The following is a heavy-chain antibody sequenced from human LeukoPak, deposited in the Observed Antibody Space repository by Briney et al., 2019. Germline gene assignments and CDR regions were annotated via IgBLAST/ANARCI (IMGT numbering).Heavy chain of an antibody. CDR1: GFTFGSYG. J-gene: IGHJ4*02. Sequence: GGSLRLSCAASGFTFGSYGMHWDRQAPGKGLEWVAFLWYDGSNKYYADSVKGRFTISRDNSKNTLYLQMSSLRAEDTAVYYCTRDGGRVGDTMGCFDYWGQGTLVTVSS. D-gene: IGHD1-26*01. CDR3: TRDGGRVGDTMGCFDY. CDR2: LWYDGSNK. V-gene: IGHV3-33*01.